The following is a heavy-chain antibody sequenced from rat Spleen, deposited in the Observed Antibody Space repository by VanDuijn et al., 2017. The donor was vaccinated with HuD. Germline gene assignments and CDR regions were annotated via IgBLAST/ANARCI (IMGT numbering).Heavy chain of an antibody. CDR1: GFTFSNYG. Sequence: EVQLVESGGGLVQPGRSLKLSCVASGFTFSNYGMHWIRQAPTKGLEWVASVSPTGGSTYYRDSVKGRFTFSRDNAKSTLYLQMDSLRSEDTATYYCASQGNYGEAYWGQGVMVTVSS. CDR3: ASQGNYGEAY. CDR2: VSPTGGST. V-gene: IGHV5-19*01. D-gene: IGHD1-11*01. J-gene: IGHJ2*01.